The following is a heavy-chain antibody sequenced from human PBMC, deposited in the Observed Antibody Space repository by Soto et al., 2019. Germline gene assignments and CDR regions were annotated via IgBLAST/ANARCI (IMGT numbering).Heavy chain of an antibody. CDR3: ETEAMVRGVIITGIDY. D-gene: IGHD3-10*01. CDR2: IIPILGIA. V-gene: IGHV1-69*02. Sequence: QVQLVQSGAEVKKPGSSVKVSCKASGGTFSSYTISWVRQAPGQGLEWMGRIIPILGIANYEQKFQGRVTIAADKSTSSAYMGLSSLSSEDTAVYYCETEAMVRGVIITGIDYWGQGTLVTVSS. CDR1: GGTFSSYT. J-gene: IGHJ4*02.